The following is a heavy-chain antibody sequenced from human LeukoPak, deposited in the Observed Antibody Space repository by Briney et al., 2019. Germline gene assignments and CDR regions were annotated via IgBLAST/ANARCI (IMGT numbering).Heavy chain of an antibody. Sequence: GGSLRLSCAASGFTFSSYGMHWVRQAPGKGLEWVAVIWYDGSNKYYADSVKGRFTISRDNSKNTLYLQMNSLRAEDTAVYYCARDPYSGSYYPDYWGQGTLVTVSP. V-gene: IGHV3-33*01. D-gene: IGHD1-26*01. J-gene: IGHJ4*02. CDR3: ARDPYSGSYYPDY. CDR1: GFTFSSYG. CDR2: IWYDGSNK.